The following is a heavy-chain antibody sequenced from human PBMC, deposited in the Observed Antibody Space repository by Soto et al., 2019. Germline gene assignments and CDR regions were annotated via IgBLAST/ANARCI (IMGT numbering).Heavy chain of an antibody. J-gene: IGHJ6*02. V-gene: IGHV3-30-3*01. CDR3: AREKADPADYGMDV. CDR2: ISYDGSNK. Sequence: GSLRLSCAASGFTFSSYAMHWVRQAPGKGLEWVAVISYDGSNKYYADSVKGRFTISRDNSKNTLYLQMNSLRAEDTAVYYCAREKADPADYGMDVWGQGTTVTVSS. CDR1: GFTFSSYA.